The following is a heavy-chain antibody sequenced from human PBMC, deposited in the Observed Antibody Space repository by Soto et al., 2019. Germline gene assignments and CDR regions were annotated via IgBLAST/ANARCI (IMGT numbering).Heavy chain of an antibody. J-gene: IGHJ6*02. CDR2: ISYDGSNK. V-gene: IGHV3-30*03. CDR3: ARSSSWYYYYYGMDV. CDR1: GFTFSSYG. Sequence: QVQLVESGGGVVQPGRSLRLSCAASGFTFSSYGMHWVRQAPGKGLEWVAVISYDGSNKYYADSVKGRFTISRDNSKNTLYLQMNSLRDEDTAVYYCARSSSWYYYYYGMDVWGQGTTVTVSS. D-gene: IGHD6-13*01.